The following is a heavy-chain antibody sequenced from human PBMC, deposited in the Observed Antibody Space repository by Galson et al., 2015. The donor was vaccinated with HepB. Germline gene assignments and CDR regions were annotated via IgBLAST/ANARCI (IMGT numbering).Heavy chain of an antibody. Sequence: SLRLSCAASGFTFSSYSMNWVRQAPGKGLEWVSYISSGSSTIYYAYSVKGRLTISRDNAKNSLYLQMNSLRDEDTAVYYCARAVAGYRIIDYWGREPWSPSPQ. CDR2: ISSGSSTI. J-gene: IGHJ4*02. D-gene: IGHD6-19*01. CDR1: GFTFSSYS. V-gene: IGHV3-48*02. CDR3: ARAVAGYRIIDY.